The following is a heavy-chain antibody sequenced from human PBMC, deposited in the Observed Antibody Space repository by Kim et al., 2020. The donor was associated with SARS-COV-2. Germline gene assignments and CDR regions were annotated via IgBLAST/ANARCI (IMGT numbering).Heavy chain of an antibody. J-gene: IGHJ4*02. V-gene: IGHV3-23*01. Sequence: ADSLKGRFTISRHNSKHTLYRQMNSLRAEDTAVYYCAKDRGYNWNEPFDYWGQGTLVTVSS. CDR3: AKDRGYNWNEPFDY. D-gene: IGHD1-1*01.